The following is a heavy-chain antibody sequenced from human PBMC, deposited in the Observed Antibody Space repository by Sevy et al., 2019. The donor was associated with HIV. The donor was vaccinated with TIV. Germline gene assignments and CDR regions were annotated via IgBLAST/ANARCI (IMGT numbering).Heavy chain of an antibody. Sequence: ASVKVSCKASGYTFTSYAMNWVRQAPGQGLEWMGWINTNTGNPTYAQGFTGRFVFSLDTSVSTAYLQISSLKAEDTAVYYCARDHGLDILAIHHYYGMDVWGQGTTVTVSS. D-gene: IGHD3-9*01. CDR1: GYTFTSYA. V-gene: IGHV7-4-1*02. CDR3: ARDHGLDILAIHHYYGMDV. J-gene: IGHJ6*02. CDR2: INTNTGNP.